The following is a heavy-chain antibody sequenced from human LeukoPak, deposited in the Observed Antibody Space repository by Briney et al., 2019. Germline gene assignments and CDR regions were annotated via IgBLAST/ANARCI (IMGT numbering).Heavy chain of an antibody. J-gene: IGHJ4*02. CDR1: GFTFDDYA. CDR3: VKDGGRDTAAAYY. Sequence: GGSLRLSCAASGFTFDDYAMHWVRQAPGKGLEWVSGILRNSGSIGYADSVKGRITISRDDAKNSLYLQMNSLRAEDTALYYCVKDGGRDTAAAYYWGQGTLVSVSS. D-gene: IGHD6-13*01. V-gene: IGHV3-9*01. CDR2: ILRNSGSI.